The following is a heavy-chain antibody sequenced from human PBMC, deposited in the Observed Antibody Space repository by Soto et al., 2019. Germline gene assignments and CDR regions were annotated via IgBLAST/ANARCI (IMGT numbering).Heavy chain of an antibody. CDR3: AKDLICCGMDV. CDR1: GGSMRSYY. J-gene: IGHJ6*02. D-gene: IGHD2-8*01. Sequence: SETLSLTCNVSGGSMRSYYWTWMRQSPGKGLEWLGNVFYSGNTNLNPSLRDRLSISVDTSKNKFSLMLNSVTAADTAVYYCAKDLICCGMDVWGQGNTVTVSS. V-gene: IGHV4-59*01. CDR2: VFYSGNT.